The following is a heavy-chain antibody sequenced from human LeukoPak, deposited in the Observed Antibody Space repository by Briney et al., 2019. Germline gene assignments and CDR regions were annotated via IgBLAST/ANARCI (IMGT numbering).Heavy chain of an antibody. CDR3: ARDPLEGVCSSTSCPYYFDY. D-gene: IGHD2-2*01. Sequence: GGSLRLSCAASGFTFSDYYMSWIRQAPGKGLEWVSYISSSGSTIYYADSVKGRFTISRDNAKNSLYLQMNSLRAEDTAVYYCARDPLEGVCSSTSCPYYFDYWGQGTLVTVSS. J-gene: IGHJ4*02. V-gene: IGHV3-11*04. CDR1: GFTFSDYY. CDR2: ISSSGSTI.